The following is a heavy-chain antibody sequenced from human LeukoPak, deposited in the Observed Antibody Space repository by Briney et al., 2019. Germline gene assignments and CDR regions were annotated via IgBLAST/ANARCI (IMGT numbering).Heavy chain of an antibody. CDR3: ARVTAAAGPGSLGY. Sequence: GGSLRLSCAASGFTFSNYWVNWVRQAPGKGLEWVSSISSSSSYIYYADSVKGRFTISRDNAKNSLYLQMNSLRAEDTAVYYCARVTAAAGPGSLGYWGQGTLVTVSS. J-gene: IGHJ4*02. V-gene: IGHV3-21*03. CDR1: GFTFSNYW. D-gene: IGHD6-13*01. CDR2: ISSSSSYI.